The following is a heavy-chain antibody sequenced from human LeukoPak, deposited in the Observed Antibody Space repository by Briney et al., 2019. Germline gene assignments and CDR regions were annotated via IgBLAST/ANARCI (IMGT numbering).Heavy chain of an antibody. CDR2: ISSSSSYI. V-gene: IGHV3-21*01. J-gene: IGHJ4*02. CDR3: ASSIAAAGY. D-gene: IGHD6-13*01. Sequence: GGSLRLSCAASGFTYSSYSMNWVRQAPGKGLEWVSSISSSSSYIYYADSVKGRFTISRDNAKNSLYLQMNSLRAEDTAVYYCASSIAAAGYWGQGTLVTVSS. CDR1: GFTYSSYS.